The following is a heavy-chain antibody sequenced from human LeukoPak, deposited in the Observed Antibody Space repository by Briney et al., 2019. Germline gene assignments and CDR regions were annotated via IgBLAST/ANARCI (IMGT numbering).Heavy chain of an antibody. D-gene: IGHD6-13*01. V-gene: IGHV3-30*02. CDR1: GFTFSSCG. CDR2: IRSDGSHI. J-gene: IGHJ6*03. Sequence: GGSLRLSCVASGFTFSSCGMHWVRQAPGKGLEWVAVIRSDGSHIFYADSVKGRFTISRDNSKNTLYLQMNSLRADDTGVYYCARARRAAAGYYYYMDVWGKGTTVTVSS. CDR3: ARARRAAAGYYYYMDV.